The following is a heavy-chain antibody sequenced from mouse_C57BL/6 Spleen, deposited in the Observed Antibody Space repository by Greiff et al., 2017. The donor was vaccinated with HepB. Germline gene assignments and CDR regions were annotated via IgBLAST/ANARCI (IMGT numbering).Heavy chain of an antibody. J-gene: IGHJ4*01. CDR3: ARNSGNYGEGYAMDY. D-gene: IGHD2-1*01. CDR1: GFSLTSYG. Sequence: VHLVESGPGLVQPSQSLSITCTVSGFSLTSYGVHWVRQSPGKGLEWLGVIWSGGSTDYNAAFISRLSISKDNSKSQVFFKMNSLQADDTAIYYCARNSGNYGEGYAMDYWGQGTSVTVSS. CDR2: IWSGGST. V-gene: IGHV2-2*01.